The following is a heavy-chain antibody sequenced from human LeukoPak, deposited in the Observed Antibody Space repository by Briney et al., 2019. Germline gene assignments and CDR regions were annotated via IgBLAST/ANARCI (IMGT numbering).Heavy chain of an antibody. CDR3: ARDYKFYCTNGVCYTYYFDY. CDR1: GGSIYSYY. Sequence: SETLSLTCTVSGGSIYSYYWSWIRQPAGKGLEWIGRISTSGSTNYNPSLKRRVTMSVDTSKNQFSLRLTSVTAADTAVYYCARDYKFYCTNGVCYTYYFDYWGQGTLVTVSS. D-gene: IGHD2-8*01. V-gene: IGHV4-4*07. J-gene: IGHJ4*02. CDR2: ISTSGST.